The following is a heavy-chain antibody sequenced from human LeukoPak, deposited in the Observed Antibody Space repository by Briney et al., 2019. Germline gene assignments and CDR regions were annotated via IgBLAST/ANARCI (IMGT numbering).Heavy chain of an antibody. CDR1: GGSISSGSYY. D-gene: IGHD6-19*01. J-gene: IGHJ5*02. V-gene: IGHV4-61*02. CDR2: IYTSGST. Sequence: SETLSLTCTVSGGSISSGSYYWSWIRQPAGKGLEWIGRIYTSGSTNYNPSLKSRVTISVDTSKNQFSLKLSSVTAADTAVYYCARGRKRLVLLQLQTNNWFDPWGQGTLVTVSS. CDR3: ARGRKRLVLLQLQTNNWFDP.